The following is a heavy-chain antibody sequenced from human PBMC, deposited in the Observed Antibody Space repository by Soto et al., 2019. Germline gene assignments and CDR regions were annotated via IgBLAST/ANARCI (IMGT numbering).Heavy chain of an antibody. Sequence: QVQLVESGEGVVQPGRSLRLSCVASGFIFSNYGMHWVRQAPGKGLEWVAVVSKAESNKYYADSVKGRFTISRDNSKNTLYLKMNSLRAEDTAVYYCAKGYYGDYGDYWGQGALVTVSS. CDR1: GFIFSNYG. V-gene: IGHV3-30*18. CDR3: AKGYYGDYGDY. J-gene: IGHJ4*02. D-gene: IGHD4-17*01. CDR2: VSKAESNK.